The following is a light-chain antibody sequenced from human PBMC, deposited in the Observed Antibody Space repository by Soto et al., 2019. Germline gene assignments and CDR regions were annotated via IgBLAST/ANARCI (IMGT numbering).Light chain of an antibody. CDR3: QQYNSYPWT. J-gene: IGKJ1*01. CDR1: QSISTW. CDR2: KAS. Sequence: DIQMTQSPSILSASVGDRVTITCRASQSISTWLAWYQQKPGKAPKVLIYKASSLESGVPSRFSGSGSATEFTLTISSLQPDDFATYFCQQYNSYPWTFGQGTKVEIK. V-gene: IGKV1-5*03.